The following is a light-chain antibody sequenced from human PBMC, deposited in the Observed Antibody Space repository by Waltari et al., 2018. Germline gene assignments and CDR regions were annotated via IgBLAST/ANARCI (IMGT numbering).Light chain of an antibody. Sequence: DIVMTQSPLSLPVTPGEPASISCRSSQSLLHSNGYNYLDWYLQKPGRSPQLLSYLGSNRASGVPDRFSGSGSGTDFTLKISRVEAEDVGVYYCMEALQTPYTFGQGTKLEIK. V-gene: IGKV2-28*01. CDR2: LGS. J-gene: IGKJ2*01. CDR3: MEALQTPYT. CDR1: QSLLHSNGYNY.